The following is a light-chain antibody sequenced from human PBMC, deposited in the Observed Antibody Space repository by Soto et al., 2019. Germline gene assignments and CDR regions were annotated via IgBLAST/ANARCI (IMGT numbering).Light chain of an antibody. J-gene: IGLJ2*01. Sequence: QSVLTQPRSLSGSPGQSVTISCTGTSSDVGGYDYVSWYQQHPGKAPKLLIYDVTKRPSGVPDRFSGSKSGNTASLTISGLQAEDEADYYCCSYAGSSTFVVFGGGAQLTVL. CDR3: CSYAGSSTFVV. V-gene: IGLV2-11*01. CDR2: DVT. CDR1: SSDVGGYDY.